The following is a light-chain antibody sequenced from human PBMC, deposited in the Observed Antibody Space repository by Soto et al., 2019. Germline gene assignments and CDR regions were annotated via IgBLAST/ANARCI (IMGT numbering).Light chain of an antibody. CDR1: SSDIGAFTF. V-gene: IGLV2-14*03. J-gene: IGLJ1*01. CDR3: SSYTTSSTHV. CDR2: DVN. Sequence: QSALTQPASVSGSPGQSITISCTGTSSDIGAFTFVSWYQQHPGKVPKLMIFDVNRRPSGVSDRFSGSKSGNTASLTISGLQAEDEGDYYCSSYTTSSTHVFGCGTKLTVL.